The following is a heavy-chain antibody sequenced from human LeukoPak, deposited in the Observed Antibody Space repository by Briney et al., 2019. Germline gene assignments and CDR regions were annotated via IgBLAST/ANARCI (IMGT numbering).Heavy chain of an antibody. V-gene: IGHV3-23*01. CDR2: ISGSTGST. Sequence: GGSLRPSCAASGFTFSSYAMRWVRQAPGRGLEWVSAISGSTGSTYYADSVKGRFTISRDNSKNTLYLQMKSLRAEDTAVYYCAKDGERGSYSYFDYWGQGTLVTVSS. CDR3: AKDGERGSYSYFDY. J-gene: IGHJ4*02. CDR1: GFTFSSYA. D-gene: IGHD1-26*01.